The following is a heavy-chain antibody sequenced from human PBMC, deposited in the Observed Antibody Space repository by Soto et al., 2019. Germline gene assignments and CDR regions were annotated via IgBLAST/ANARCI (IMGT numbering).Heavy chain of an antibody. D-gene: IGHD2-15*01. CDR2: ISGSGGST. J-gene: IGHJ1*01. CDR1: GFTFSSYA. Sequence: GGSLRLSCAASGFTFSSYAMSWVRQAPGKGLEWVSAISGSGGSTYYADSVKGRFTISRDNSKNTLYLQMNSLRAEDTAVYYCARDVVAEYFQHWGQGTLVTVSS. CDR3: ARDVVAEYFQH. V-gene: IGHV3-23*01.